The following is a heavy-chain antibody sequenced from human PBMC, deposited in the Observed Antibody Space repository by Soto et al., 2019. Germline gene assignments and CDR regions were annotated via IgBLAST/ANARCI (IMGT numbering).Heavy chain of an antibody. CDR2: ISDDGSNQ. CDR1: GFTFKSFA. CDR3: AKDLYSGSYSSYYFHH. V-gene: IGHV3-30*18. D-gene: IGHD1-26*01. Sequence: PGGSLRLSCAASGFTFKSFAMHWVRQAPGKGLGWVAFISDDGSNQYFADSVTGRCTISRDNSENTVSLQIDSLRPGDTAVYYCAKDLYSGSYSSYYFHHWGQGILVTVSS. J-gene: IGHJ4*02.